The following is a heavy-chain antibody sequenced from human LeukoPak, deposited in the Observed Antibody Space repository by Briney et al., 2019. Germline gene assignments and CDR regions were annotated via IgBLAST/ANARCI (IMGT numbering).Heavy chain of an antibody. Sequence: PSETLSLTCAVSGGSISSGGYSWSWIRQPPGKGLEWIGYISHSGSTYYNPALKSRVTISVDRSKNQFSLKLSSVTAADTAVYYCAREAQPVYYGGAFDIWGQGTMVTVSS. CDR1: GGSISSGGYS. J-gene: IGHJ3*02. CDR3: AREAQPVYYGGAFDI. CDR2: ISHSGST. D-gene: IGHD3-10*01. V-gene: IGHV4-30-2*01.